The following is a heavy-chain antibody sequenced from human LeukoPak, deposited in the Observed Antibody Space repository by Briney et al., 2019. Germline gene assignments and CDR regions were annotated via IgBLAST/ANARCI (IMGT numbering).Heavy chain of an antibody. CDR2: IIPVFDET. Sequence: ASVKVSCQASVGTFSKHAITWVRQAPGHGLEWIGEIIPVFDETNYAQKFQDRATITTDGPTNMAYLELRSLTSDDTAVYYCARDREAYQLLHPAWFDPWGQGTLVIVSS. V-gene: IGHV1-69*05. J-gene: IGHJ5*02. D-gene: IGHD1-1*01. CDR3: ARDREAYQLLHPAWFDP. CDR1: VGTFSKHA.